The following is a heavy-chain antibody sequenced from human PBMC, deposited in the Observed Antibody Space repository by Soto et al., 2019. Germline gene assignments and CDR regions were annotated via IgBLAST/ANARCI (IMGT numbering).Heavy chain of an antibody. D-gene: IGHD2-2*01. Sequence: ASVKVSCRASGYTFTSYGISWVRQAPGQGLEWMGWISAYNGNTNYAQKLQGRVTMTTDTSTSTAYMELRSLRSDDTAVYYCARDLGYCSSTSCRPFDPFGQRTLVTVSS. J-gene: IGHJ5*02. CDR2: ISAYNGNT. CDR3: ARDLGYCSSTSCRPFDP. V-gene: IGHV1-18*04. CDR1: GYTFTSYG.